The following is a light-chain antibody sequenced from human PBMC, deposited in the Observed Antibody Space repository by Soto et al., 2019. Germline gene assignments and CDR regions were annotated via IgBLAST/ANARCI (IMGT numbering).Light chain of an antibody. V-gene: IGKV3-11*01. CDR1: QSVSSY. CDR3: QQRSNWPVT. CDR2: DAS. J-gene: IGKJ1*01. Sequence: EIVLTQSPGTLSLSPGERATLSCRASQSVSSYLAWYQQKPGQAPRLLIYDASTRATGISARFSGSGSGTDFTLTIIRLEPEDFAMYYCQQRSNWPVTFGQGTKVEVK.